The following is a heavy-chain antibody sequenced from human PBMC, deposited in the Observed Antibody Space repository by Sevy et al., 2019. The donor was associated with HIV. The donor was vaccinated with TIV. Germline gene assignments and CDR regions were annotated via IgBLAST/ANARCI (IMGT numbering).Heavy chain of an antibody. Sequence: SETLSLTCAVYGGSFSGYYWSWIRQPPGKGLEWIGEINHSGSTNYNPSLKGRFTISVDTSKNQFSLKLSSVTAADTAVYSCARGRGVLRYFDWLLYFDYWGQGTLVTVSS. CDR2: INHSGST. CDR1: GGSFSGYY. V-gene: IGHV4-34*01. D-gene: IGHD3-9*01. J-gene: IGHJ4*02. CDR3: ARGRGVLRYFDWLLYFDY.